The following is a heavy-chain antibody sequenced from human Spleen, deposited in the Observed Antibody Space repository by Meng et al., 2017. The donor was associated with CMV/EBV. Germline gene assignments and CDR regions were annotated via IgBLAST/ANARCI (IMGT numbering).Heavy chain of an antibody. CDR1: GFSFSVYS. J-gene: IGHJ4*02. V-gene: IGHV3-48*04. Sequence: GESLKISCEASGFSFSVYSMNWFRQAPGKGLEWVSYISSSSSIIYYADSVEGRFTISRDNAKNSLYLQMNGLRAEDTAVYYCAKVTGTTDYWGQGTRVTVSS. D-gene: IGHD1-20*01. CDR3: AKVTGTTDY. CDR2: ISSSSSII.